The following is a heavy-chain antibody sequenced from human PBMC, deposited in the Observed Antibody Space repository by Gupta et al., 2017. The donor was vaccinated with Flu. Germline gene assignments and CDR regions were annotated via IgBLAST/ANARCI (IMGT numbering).Heavy chain of an antibody. CDR1: GFTFSSYG. Sequence: QVQLVESGGGVVQPGRSLRLSCAASGFTFSSYGMHWVRQAPGKGLEWVAVIWYDGSNKYYADSVKGRVTISRDNSKNTLYLQMNSLRAEDTAVYYCARDFGDCSSTSCYTDAFDIWGQGTMVTVSS. CDR3: ARDFGDCSSTSCYTDAFDI. J-gene: IGHJ3*02. CDR2: IWYDGSNK. D-gene: IGHD2-2*02. V-gene: IGHV3-33*01.